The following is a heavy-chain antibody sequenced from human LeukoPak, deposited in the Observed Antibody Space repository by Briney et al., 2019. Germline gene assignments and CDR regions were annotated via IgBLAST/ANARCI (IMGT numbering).Heavy chain of an antibody. Sequence: ASVKVSCKASGYTFTSYGISWVRQAPGQGLEWMGWISAYNGNTNYAQKLQGRVTMTTDTSTSTAYMELRSLRSDDTAVYYCAADPSHYGGYHIFDYWGQGTLVTVSS. CDR1: GYTFTSYG. CDR2: ISAYNGNT. D-gene: IGHD4-17*01. J-gene: IGHJ4*02. V-gene: IGHV1-18*01. CDR3: AADPSHYGGYHIFDY.